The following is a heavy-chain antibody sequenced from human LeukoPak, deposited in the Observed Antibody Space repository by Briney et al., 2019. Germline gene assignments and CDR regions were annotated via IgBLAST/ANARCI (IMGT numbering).Heavy chain of an antibody. V-gene: IGHV3-48*03. CDR1: GFPFSVYE. CDR2: IASSATIK. D-gene: IGHD6-19*01. J-gene: IGHJ4*02. Sequence: GGSLRLSCVVSGFPFSVYEMNWVRQAPGKGLEWVSNIASSATIKYYAGSVKGRFSISRDNAKSSLYLQMNSLRVEDTAVYYCALLAVASDFDYWGQGALVTVSS. CDR3: ALLAVASDFDY.